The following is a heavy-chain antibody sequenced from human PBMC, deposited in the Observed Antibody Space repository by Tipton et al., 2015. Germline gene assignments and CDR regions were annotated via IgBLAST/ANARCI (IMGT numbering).Heavy chain of an antibody. V-gene: IGHV4-59*11. Sequence: TLSLTCNVSGVAINNHFWSWIRQRPGTGLEWIGYIYYSRSTNYNPSLKNRVTISLDTSKKQFSLKLSSVTAADTAVYYCARSITGDFDYWGQGTLVTVSS. D-gene: IGHD1-14*01. CDR2: IYYSRST. CDR1: GVAINNHF. CDR3: ARSITGDFDY. J-gene: IGHJ4*02.